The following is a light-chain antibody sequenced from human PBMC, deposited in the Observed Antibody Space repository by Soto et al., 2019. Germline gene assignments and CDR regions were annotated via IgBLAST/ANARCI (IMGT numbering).Light chain of an antibody. CDR3: SSYTSSSTYV. V-gene: IGLV2-14*01. J-gene: IGLJ1*01. Sequence: QYALTQPASVSGSPGQSITISCTGTSSDVGGYNYVSWYQQHPGKAPKLMIYEVSNRPSGGSNRFSGSKSGNTASLTISGLQAEDEADYYCSSYTSSSTYVFGTGTKVTVL. CDR1: SSDVGGYNY. CDR2: EVS.